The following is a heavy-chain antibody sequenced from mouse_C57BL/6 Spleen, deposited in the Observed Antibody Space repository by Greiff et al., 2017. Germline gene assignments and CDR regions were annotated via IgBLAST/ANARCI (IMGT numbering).Heavy chain of an antibody. J-gene: IGHJ4*01. CDR2: IWRGGST. CDR1: GFSLTSYG. V-gene: IGHV2-5*01. CDR3: AKGYPYAMDY. D-gene: IGHD2-2*01. Sequence: QVQLKQSGPGLVQPSQSLSITCTVSGFSLTSYGVHWVRQSPGKGLEWLGVIWRGGSTDYNAAFTSRLSITKDNSKSQVFFKMNSLQADDTAIYYCAKGYPYAMDYWGQGTSVTVSS.